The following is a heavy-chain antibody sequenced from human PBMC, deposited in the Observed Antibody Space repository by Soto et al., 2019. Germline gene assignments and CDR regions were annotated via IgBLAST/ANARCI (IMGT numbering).Heavy chain of an antibody. V-gene: IGHV4-39*02. CDR1: GGSISSSTYY. Sequence: LVKSSETLSLTCTVSGGSISSSTYYWGWIRQPPGKGLEWIGSINYSGTTYYNTSLKSRVTIYIDTSKNHFSLKPSSVTAAHTSFYYCVSLRHWGAGACIFDYWGQGILVPVSS. J-gene: IGHJ4*02. CDR3: VSLRHWGAGACIFDY. D-gene: IGHD2-21*02. CDR2: INYSGTT.